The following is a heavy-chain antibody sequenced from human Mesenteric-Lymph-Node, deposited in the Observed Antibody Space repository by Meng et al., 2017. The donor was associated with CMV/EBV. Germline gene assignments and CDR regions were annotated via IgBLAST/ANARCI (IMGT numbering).Heavy chain of an antibody. V-gene: IGHV4-39*07. CDR1: GGSISSSSYY. J-gene: IGHJ4*02. Sequence: QLQLQESRPGLVKPSETLSLTCPVSGGSISSSSYYWGWIRQPPGKGLEWIGSIYYSGSTYYNPSLKSRVTISVDTSKNQFSLKLSSVTAADTAVYYCARDGDYYDSSGYNPFDYWGQGTLVTVSS. D-gene: IGHD3-22*01. CDR3: ARDGDYYDSSGYNPFDY. CDR2: IYYSGST.